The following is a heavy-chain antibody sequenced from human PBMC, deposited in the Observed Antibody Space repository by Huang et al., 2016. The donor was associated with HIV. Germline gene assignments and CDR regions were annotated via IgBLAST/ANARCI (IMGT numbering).Heavy chain of an antibody. CDR3: AKESGGGRYDSSAYPRALNH. Sequence: QVQLVESGGGAVQPGGSLRLSCATSGFTFSTYGMHWVRQAPGKGLEWVSVSSNDGSDKFHADYARGRFTISRDNSKNKVYLQMSSLRGDDTAVYYCAKESGGGRYDSSAYPRALNHWGPGTLVTVAS. J-gene: IGHJ4*02. CDR2: SSNDGSDK. V-gene: IGHV3-30*18. D-gene: IGHD3-22*01. CDR1: GFTFSTYG.